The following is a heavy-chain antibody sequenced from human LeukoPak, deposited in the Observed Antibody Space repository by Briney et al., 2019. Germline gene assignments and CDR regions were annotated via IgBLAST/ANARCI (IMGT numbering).Heavy chain of an antibody. CDR3: AKRGDCSGTCTYDY. J-gene: IGHJ4*02. D-gene: IGHD2-2*01. CDR2: ISGSGGST. Sequence: GGSLRVSCAASGFSFSSYAMSWVRQAPGKRLEWVSAISGSGGSTYYADSVKGRFTISRDNSKNTVYLQMNSLRAEDTAVYYCAKRGDCSGTCTYDYWGQGTLVTVSS. V-gene: IGHV3-23*01. CDR1: GFSFSSYA.